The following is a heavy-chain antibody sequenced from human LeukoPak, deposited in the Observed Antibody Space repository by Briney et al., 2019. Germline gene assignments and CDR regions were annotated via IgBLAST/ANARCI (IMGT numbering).Heavy chain of an antibody. Sequence: PGGSLRLPCAAYGFTLSKYWMHWVRQAPGKGLAWVSRISSDGTTTAYADSVKGRFTISRDSAKNMLYLQMNSLRVEDTAMYYCASPGDNYAILGLDYWGQGTLVTVSS. D-gene: IGHD3-9*01. V-gene: IGHV3-74*01. CDR2: ISSDGTTT. J-gene: IGHJ4*02. CDR3: ASPGDNYAILGLDY. CDR1: GFTLSKYW.